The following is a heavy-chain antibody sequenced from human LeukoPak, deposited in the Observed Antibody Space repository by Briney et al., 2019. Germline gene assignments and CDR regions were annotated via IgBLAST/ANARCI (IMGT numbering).Heavy chain of an antibody. CDR2: INHSGST. Sequence: PSETLSLTCAVYGGSFSGYYWSWIRQPPGKGLEWIGEINHSGSTNYNPSLKSRVTISVDTSKNQFSLKLSSVTAADTAVYYCARSTLGYSYGRSAPWGQGTLVTVSS. V-gene: IGHV4-34*01. D-gene: IGHD5-18*01. CDR3: ARSTLGYSYGRSAP. CDR1: GGSFSGYY. J-gene: IGHJ5*02.